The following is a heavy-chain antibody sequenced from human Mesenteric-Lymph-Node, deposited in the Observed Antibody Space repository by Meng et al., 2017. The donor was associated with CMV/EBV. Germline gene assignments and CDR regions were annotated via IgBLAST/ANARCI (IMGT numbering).Heavy chain of an antibody. D-gene: IGHD6-13*01. V-gene: IGHV4-4*02. J-gene: IGHJ4*02. CDR1: SIRSSNW. CDR3: AREKAIGYSSSWGLFDY. CDR2: IYHSGST. Sequence: SIRSSNWWSWVRQPPGKGLEWIGEIYHSGSTNYNPSLKSRVTISVDKSKNQFSLKLSSVTAADTAVYYCAREKAIGYSSSWGLFDYWGQGTLVTVSS.